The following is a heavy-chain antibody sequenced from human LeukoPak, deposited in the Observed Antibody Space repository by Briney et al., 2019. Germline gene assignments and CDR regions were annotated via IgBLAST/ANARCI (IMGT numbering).Heavy chain of an antibody. CDR2: ISYDGSNK. Sequence: PGGSLRLSCAASGFTFSSYAMHWVRQAPGKELEWVAVISYDGSNKYYADSVKGRFTISRDNSKNTLYLQMNSLRAEDTAVYYCARRGPDDYWGQGTLVTVSS. CDR1: GFTFSSYA. V-gene: IGHV3-30-3*01. D-gene: IGHD2-2*01. CDR3: ARRGPDDY. J-gene: IGHJ4*02.